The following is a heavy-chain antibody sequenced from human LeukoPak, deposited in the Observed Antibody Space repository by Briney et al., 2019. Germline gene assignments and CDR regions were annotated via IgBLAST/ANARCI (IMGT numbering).Heavy chain of an antibody. CDR3: ARDYGLSDYYYYGMDV. V-gene: IGHV4-34*01. CDR2: INHSGST. D-gene: IGHD3-10*01. Sequence: SETLSLTCAVYGGSFSGYYWSWIRQPPGKGLEWIGEINHSGSTNYNPSLKSRVTISVDTSKNKFSLKLSSVTAADTAVYYCARDYGLSDYYYYGMDVWGQGTTVTVSS. CDR1: GGSFSGYY. J-gene: IGHJ6*02.